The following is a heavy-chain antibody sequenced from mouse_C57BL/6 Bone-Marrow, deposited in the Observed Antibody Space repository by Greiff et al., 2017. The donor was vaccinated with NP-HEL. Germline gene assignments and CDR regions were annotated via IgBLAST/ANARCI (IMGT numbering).Heavy chain of an antibody. J-gene: IGHJ4*01. CDR3: ARCANYYGSSYLYAMDY. V-gene: IGHV1-55*01. Sequence: QVQLQQPGAELVKPGASVKMSCKASGYTFTSYWITWVKQRPGQGLEWIGDIYPGSGSTKYNEKFKSKATLTVDTSSSTAYMPLSSLTSEYSAVYYCARCANYYGSSYLYAMDYWGQGTSVTVSS. CDR1: GYTFTSYW. CDR2: IYPGSGST. D-gene: IGHD1-1*01.